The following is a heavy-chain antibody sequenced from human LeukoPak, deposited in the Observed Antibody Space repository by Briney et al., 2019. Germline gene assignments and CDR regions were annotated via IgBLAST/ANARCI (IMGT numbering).Heavy chain of an antibody. CDR1: GFTFSSYS. CDR3: AKAPFNWNYETPEYYFDY. V-gene: IGHV3-23*01. D-gene: IGHD1-7*01. Sequence: PGGSLRLSCAASGFTFSSYSMQWVRQAPGKGLEWVSAISGSGGSTYYADSVKGRFTISRDNSKNTLYLQMNSLRAEDTAVYYCAKAPFNWNYETPEYYFDYWGQGTLVTVSS. J-gene: IGHJ4*02. CDR2: ISGSGGST.